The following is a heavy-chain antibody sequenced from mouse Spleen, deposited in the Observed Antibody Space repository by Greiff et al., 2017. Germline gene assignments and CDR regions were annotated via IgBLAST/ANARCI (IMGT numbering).Heavy chain of an antibody. D-gene: IGHD2-4*01. CDR2: ISSGSSTI. V-gene: IGHV5-17*01. CDR3: ARGDYDGYYFDY. J-gene: IGHJ2*01. Sequence: EVKLVESGGGLVKPGGSLKLSCAASGFTFSDYGMHWVRQAPEKGLEWVVYISSGSSTIYYADTVKGRFTISRDNAKNTLFLQMTSLRSEDTAMYYCARGDYDGYYFDYWGQGTTLTVSS. CDR1: GFTFSDYG.